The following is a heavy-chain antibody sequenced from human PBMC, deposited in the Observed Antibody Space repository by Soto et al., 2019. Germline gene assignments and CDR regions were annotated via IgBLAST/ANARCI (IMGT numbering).Heavy chain of an antibody. CDR1: GFTFSSYA. CDR3: ARVGRLHYCDY. J-gene: IGHJ4*02. D-gene: IGHD4-17*01. V-gene: IGHV3-30-3*01. CDR2: ISYDGSNK. Sequence: QVQLVESGGGVVQPGRSLRLSCAASGFTFSSYAMHWVRQAAGKGLEWVAVISYDGSNKYYADSVKGRFTISRDNSKNALYLQMNSLSAGDTAVYYCARVGRLHYCDYWGQGTLLTVSS.